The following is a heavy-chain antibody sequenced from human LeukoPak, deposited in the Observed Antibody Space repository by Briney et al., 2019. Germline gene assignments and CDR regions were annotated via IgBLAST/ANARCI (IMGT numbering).Heavy chain of an antibody. CDR1: GFTVNNYY. D-gene: IGHD3-10*01. V-gene: IGHV3-53*01. Sequence: GGSLRLSCAASGFTVNNYYMTWVRQAPGKGLEWVSVIYRSGNTYYADSVKRRFTISRDTSKNTLYLQMNSLRGEDTAVYYCAREAYGYYFDYWGQGTLVTVSS. CDR2: IYRSGNT. J-gene: IGHJ4*02. CDR3: AREAYGYYFDY.